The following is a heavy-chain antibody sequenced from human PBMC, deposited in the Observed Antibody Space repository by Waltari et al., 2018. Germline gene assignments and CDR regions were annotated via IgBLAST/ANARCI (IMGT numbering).Heavy chain of an antibody. V-gene: IGHV3-48*04. CDR1: GFSFPTYT. J-gene: IGHJ4*02. CDR3: AREDYYGSGSVDY. D-gene: IGHD3-10*01. Sequence: ELQLVESGGDLVQPGGSLRLSCAASGFSFPTYTMNWVRQAPGKGLEWVSYITGSGSTKFYGDAVKGRFTISRDNAKNSLYLQMDSLRVEDTAINYCAREDYYGSGSVDYWGQGTLVTVSS. CDR2: ITGSGSTK.